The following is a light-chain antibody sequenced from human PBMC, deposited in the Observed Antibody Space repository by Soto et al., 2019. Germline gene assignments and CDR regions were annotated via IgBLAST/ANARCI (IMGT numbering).Light chain of an antibody. Sequence: EIVLTQSPGTLSLSPGDRATLSCRASQSVSSNNLAWYQQKPGQAPRLLVYGASSRATGIPDRFSGSGSGTDFTRSSSRREPEGDAVYDGWQYGSSPRTLGQGTKLEIK. CDR2: GAS. V-gene: IGKV3-20*01. CDR1: QSVSSNN. CDR3: WQYGSSPRT. J-gene: IGKJ2*01.